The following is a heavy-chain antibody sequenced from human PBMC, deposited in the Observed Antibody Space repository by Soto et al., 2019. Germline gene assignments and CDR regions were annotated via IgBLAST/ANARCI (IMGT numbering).Heavy chain of an antibody. CDR3: ARHRGSSGWIDTYFDY. CDR2: IDPSDSYT. D-gene: IGHD6-19*01. V-gene: IGHV5-10-1*01. CDR1: GYSFTSYW. Sequence: GESLKISCKGSGYSFTSYWISWVRQMPGKGLEWMGRIDPSDSYTNYSPSFQGHVTISADKSISTTYLQWSSLKASDTAMYYCARHRGSSGWIDTYFDYWGQGTLVTVSS. J-gene: IGHJ4*02.